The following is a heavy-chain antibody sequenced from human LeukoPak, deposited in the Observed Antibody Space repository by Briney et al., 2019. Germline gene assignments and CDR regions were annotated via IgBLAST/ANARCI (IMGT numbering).Heavy chain of an antibody. Sequence: KPSQTLSLTCTVSGGSISSGGYYWSWIRQHPGKGLEWIGYIYYSGSTYYNPSLKSRVTISVDTSKNQFSLKLSSVTAADTAVYYCARGPVVGARHFDYWGQGTLVTVSS. CDR3: ARGPVVGARHFDY. CDR1: GGSISSGGYY. CDR2: IYYSGST. J-gene: IGHJ4*02. D-gene: IGHD1-26*01. V-gene: IGHV4-31*03.